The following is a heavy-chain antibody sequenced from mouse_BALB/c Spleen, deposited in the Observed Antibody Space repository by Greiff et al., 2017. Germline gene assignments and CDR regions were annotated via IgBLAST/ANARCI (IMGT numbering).Heavy chain of an antibody. J-gene: IGHJ4*01. CDR1: GFTFSSYG. Sequence: EVQLVESGGDLVKPGGSLKLSCAASGFTFSSYGMSWVRQTPDKRLEWVATISSGGSYTYYPDSVKGRFTISRDNAKNTLYLQMSSLKSEDTAMYYCARRSTTVVEDYAMDYWGQGTSVTVSS. V-gene: IGHV5-6*01. CDR3: ARRSTTVVEDYAMDY. D-gene: IGHD1-1*01. CDR2: ISSGGSYT.